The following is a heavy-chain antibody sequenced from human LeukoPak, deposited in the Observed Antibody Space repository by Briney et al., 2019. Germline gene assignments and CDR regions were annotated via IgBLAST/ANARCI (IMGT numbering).Heavy chain of an antibody. V-gene: IGHV3-23*01. CDR2: ISGAGGNT. CDR3: AKGYNGYDYAFDI. D-gene: IGHD5-12*01. Sequence: QTGGSLRLSCTASGFSFGVYAMSWVRQAPGKGLEWVSSISGAGGNTYYADSVKGRFTISRDNSKNTLYLQMNSLRVEDTAVYYCAKGYNGYDYAFDIWGQGTMVTVSS. J-gene: IGHJ3*02. CDR1: GFSFGVYA.